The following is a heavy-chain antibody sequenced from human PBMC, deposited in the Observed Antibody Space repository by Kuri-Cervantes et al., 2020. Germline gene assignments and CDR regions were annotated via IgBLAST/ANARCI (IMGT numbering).Heavy chain of an antibody. CDR1: GFTFSSYA. CDR3: ARIIGYTAITHYYYSYGMDV. J-gene: IGHJ6*02. Sequence: GESLKISCAASGFTFSSYAMHWVRQAPGKGLEWVAVISYDGSNRYYADSVKGRFTISRDNSKNTLYLQMNSLRAEDTAVYYCARIIGYTAITHYYYSYGMDVWGHGTTVTVSS. V-gene: IGHV3-30-3*01. D-gene: IGHD5-18*01. CDR2: ISYDGSNR.